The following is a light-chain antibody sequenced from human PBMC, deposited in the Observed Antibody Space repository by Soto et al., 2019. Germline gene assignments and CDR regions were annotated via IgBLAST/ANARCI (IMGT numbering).Light chain of an antibody. J-gene: IGLJ2*01. CDR1: RSDIGDSNF. Sequence: QSVLTQPASVSGSPGQSGTISCTGPRSDIGDSNFISWYQHSPGKSPRLLIYEVNNRPSGISRRFSGSKAGNTASLTISGLLDDDEGDYFCASFRSGTILIFGSGTKLTVL. CDR3: ASFRSGTILI. CDR2: EVN. V-gene: IGLV2-14*01.